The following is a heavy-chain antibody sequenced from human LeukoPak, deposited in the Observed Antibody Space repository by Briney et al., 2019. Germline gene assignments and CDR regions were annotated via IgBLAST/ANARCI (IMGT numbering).Heavy chain of an antibody. D-gene: IGHD2-15*01. Sequence: GGSLRLSCSASGFTFSSYGMHWVRQAPGKGLKFVSSITSDGGGTYYADSVKGRFSISRDNAKNTLYLQMASPRAEDTALYYCAALDATDVDYWGQGTLVTVSS. CDR2: ITSDGGGT. J-gene: IGHJ4*02. V-gene: IGHV3-64D*09. CDR3: AALDATDVDY. CDR1: GFTFSSYG.